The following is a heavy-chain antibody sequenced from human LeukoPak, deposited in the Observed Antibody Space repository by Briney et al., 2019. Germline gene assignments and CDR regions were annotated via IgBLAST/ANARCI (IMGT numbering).Heavy chain of an antibody. J-gene: IGHJ3*02. D-gene: IGHD6-19*01. Sequence: SETLSLTCTVSGGSISSSSYYWGWIRQPPGKGLEWIGSIYYSGSTYYNPSLKSRVTISVDTSKNQFSLKLSSVTAADTAVYYCARRGSGRVAGISCRDRCAFDIWGQGTMVTVSS. CDR1: GGSISSSSYY. CDR2: IYYSGST. V-gene: IGHV4-39*01. CDR3: ARRGSGRVAGISCRDRCAFDI.